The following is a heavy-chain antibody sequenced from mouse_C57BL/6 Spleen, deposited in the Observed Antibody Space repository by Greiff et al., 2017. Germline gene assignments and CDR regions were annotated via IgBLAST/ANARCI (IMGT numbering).Heavy chain of an antibody. CDR1: GFTFSDFY. CDR2: SRNKANDYTT. CDR3: ARDEGGMDY. V-gene: IGHV7-1*01. J-gene: IGHJ4*01. Sequence: EVKLVESGGGLVPSGRSLRLSCATSGFTFSDFYMEWVRQAPGKGLEWIAASRNKANDYTTEYSASVKGRFIVSRDTSQSILYLQMNALRAEDTAIYYCARDEGGMDYWGQGTSVTVSS.